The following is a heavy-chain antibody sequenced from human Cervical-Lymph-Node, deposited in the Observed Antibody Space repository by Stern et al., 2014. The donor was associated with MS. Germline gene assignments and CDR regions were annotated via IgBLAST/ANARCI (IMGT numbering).Heavy chain of an antibody. J-gene: IGHJ4*02. D-gene: IGHD2/OR15-2a*01. CDR1: GFMFSSFA. Sequence: VQLLESGGGVVQPGRSLRLTCGASGFMFSSFAMQWVRQAPGKGLEWVAASSYDGSTKYYEDSVKGRFTISRDNSKTTMYLQMNSLRPEDTALYYCAKDASTSYFRFFFDDWGQGTLVTVSS. V-gene: IGHV3-30*18. CDR3: AKDASTSYFRFFFDD. CDR2: SSYDGSTK.